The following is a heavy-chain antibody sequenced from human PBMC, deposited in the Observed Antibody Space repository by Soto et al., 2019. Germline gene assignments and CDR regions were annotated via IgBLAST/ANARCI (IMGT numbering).Heavy chain of an antibody. CDR2: ISYDGSNK. Sequence: GGSLRLSCAASGFTFSSYAMHWVRQAPGKGLEWVAVISYDGSNKYYADSVKGRFTISRDNSKNTRYLQMNSLRAEDTAVYYCARDPAPSYYDSSGYYYNTLYYFDYWGQGTLVTVSS. V-gene: IGHV3-30-3*01. CDR1: GFTFSSYA. CDR3: ARDPAPSYYDSSGYYYNTLYYFDY. J-gene: IGHJ4*02. D-gene: IGHD3-22*01.